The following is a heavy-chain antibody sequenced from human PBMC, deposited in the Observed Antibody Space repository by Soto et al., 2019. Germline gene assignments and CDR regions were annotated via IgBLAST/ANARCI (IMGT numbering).Heavy chain of an antibody. D-gene: IGHD3-10*01. V-gene: IGHV3-30*18. CDR2: ISYDGSNK. J-gene: IGHJ6*03. CDR1: GFTFSSYG. Sequence: GGSLRLSCAASGFTFSSYGMHWVRQAPGKGLEWVAVISYDGSNKYYADSVKGRFTISRDNSKNTLYLQMNSLRAEDTAVYYCAKDRMVRGVIYYYMDVWGKGTTVTVSS. CDR3: AKDRMVRGVIYYYMDV.